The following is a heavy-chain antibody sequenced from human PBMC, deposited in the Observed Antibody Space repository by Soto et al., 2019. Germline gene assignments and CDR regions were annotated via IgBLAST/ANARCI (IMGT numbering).Heavy chain of an antibody. CDR2: TYFRFKWFN. Sequence: PSKTNSLTCAISGYSVSSNSAGSNWIRQSPSRGLEWLGRTYFRFKWFNDYAVSVKSRMTISPDTSKNQFSLHVNSVSPEDTAVYYCSRDSSKSLFSSWGQGTLVTGSA. CDR3: SRDSSKSLFSS. V-gene: IGHV6-1*01. CDR1: GYSVSSNSAG. D-gene: IGHD4-4*01. J-gene: IGHJ5*02.